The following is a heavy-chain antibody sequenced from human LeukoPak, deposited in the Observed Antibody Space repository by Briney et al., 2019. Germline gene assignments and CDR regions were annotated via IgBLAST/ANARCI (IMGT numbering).Heavy chain of an antibody. CDR2: ISSSSSYI. J-gene: IGHJ4*02. CDR3: ARDYRPIAVAGFIDY. Sequence: GGSLRLSCAASGFTFSSYSMNWVRQAPGKGLEWVSSISSSSSYIYYADSVKGRFTISRDNAKNSLYLQMNSLRAEDTAVYYCARDYRPIAVAGFIDYWGQGTLVTVSS. V-gene: IGHV3-21*01. D-gene: IGHD6-19*01. CDR1: GFTFSSYS.